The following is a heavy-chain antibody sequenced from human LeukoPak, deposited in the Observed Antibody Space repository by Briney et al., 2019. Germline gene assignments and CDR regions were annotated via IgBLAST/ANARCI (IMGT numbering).Heavy chain of an antibody. D-gene: IGHD2-2*01. CDR1: GGTFSSYA. CDR2: IIPIFGTA. J-gene: IGHJ5*02. Sequence: LVRVSCKASGGTFSSYAISWVRQAPGQGLEWMGGIIPIFGTANYAQKFQGRVTITADESTSTAYMELSSLRSEDTAVYYCARYGSVPAAAPFDPWGQGTLVTVSS. V-gene: IGHV1-69*01. CDR3: ARYGSVPAAAPFDP.